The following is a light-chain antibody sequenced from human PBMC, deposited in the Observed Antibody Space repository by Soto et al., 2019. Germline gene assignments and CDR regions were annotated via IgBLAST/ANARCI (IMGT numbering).Light chain of an antibody. V-gene: IGKV1-5*01. Sequence: IQMTQSPSTLATSVGDRVPITCRASHSISRWLAWYQQKPGKAPKLLIHDATSLESGVPSRFSGSGSGTEFTLTISSLQPDDFATYYCQQYSSYWTFAQGTKVDIK. CDR2: DAT. CDR1: HSISRW. CDR3: QQYSSYWT. J-gene: IGKJ1*01.